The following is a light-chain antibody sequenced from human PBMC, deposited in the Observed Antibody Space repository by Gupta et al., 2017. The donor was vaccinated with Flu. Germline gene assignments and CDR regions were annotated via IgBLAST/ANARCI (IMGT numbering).Light chain of an antibody. CDR3: EASDDSRNGEV. J-gene: IGLJ1*01. CDR1: SSNIGSNT. CDR2: NNN. V-gene: IGLV1-44*01. Sequence: QSVLTQPPSASAPPGQRVTISCSGSSSNIGSNTVNWYLHRPGTAPKLLIYNNNLRPSGVPDRISGSKAGTSDSLTIRGLKSEDESEYYCEASDDSRNGEVVGTGTKDTVL.